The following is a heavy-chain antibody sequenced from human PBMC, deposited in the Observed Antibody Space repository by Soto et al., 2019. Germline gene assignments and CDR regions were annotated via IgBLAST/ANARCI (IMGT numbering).Heavy chain of an antibody. CDR2: ISAYNGNT. V-gene: IGHV1-18*01. Sequence: ASVKVSCKASGYTFTSYGISWVRQAPGQGLEWMGWISAYNGNTNYAQKRQGRVTMTTDTSTSTAYMELRSLRSDDTAVYYCARHLLRYFDWLSPHNWLDPWGQVPLITSSS. D-gene: IGHD3-9*01. CDR1: GYTFTSYG. CDR3: ARHLLRYFDWLSPHNWLDP. J-gene: IGHJ5*02.